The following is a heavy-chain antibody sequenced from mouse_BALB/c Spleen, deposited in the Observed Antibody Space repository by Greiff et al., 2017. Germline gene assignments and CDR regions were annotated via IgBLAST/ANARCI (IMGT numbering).Heavy chain of an antibody. CDR2: ISSGGSYT. CDR3: ARDGYYVLDY. V-gene: IGHV5-6*01. CDR1: GFTFSSYG. J-gene: IGHJ2*01. Sequence: EVKLMESGGDLVKPGGSLKLSCAASGFTFSSYGMSWVRQTPDKRLEWVATISSGGSYTYYPDSVKGRFTISRDNAKNTLYLQMSSLKSEDTAMYYCARDGYYVLDYWGQGTTLTVSS. D-gene: IGHD2-3*01.